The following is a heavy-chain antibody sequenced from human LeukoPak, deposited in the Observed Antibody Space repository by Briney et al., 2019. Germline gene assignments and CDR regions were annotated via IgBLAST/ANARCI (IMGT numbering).Heavy chain of an antibody. V-gene: IGHV3-23*01. D-gene: IGHD2-2*01. CDR3: ARAMPHDNWFDP. CDR1: GFTFRRYG. CDR2: ISATGGSK. J-gene: IGHJ5*02. Sequence: GGSLRLSCAASGFTFRRYGMSWVRQAPGKGLEWVSGISATGGSKYYADSVKGGFTISRENDKKTMYMQMNSLRVDETAVYYCARAMPHDNWFDPWGQGSLVTVSS.